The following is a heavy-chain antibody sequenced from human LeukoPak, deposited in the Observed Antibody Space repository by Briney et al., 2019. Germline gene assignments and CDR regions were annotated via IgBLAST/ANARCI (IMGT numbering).Heavy chain of an antibody. V-gene: IGHV4-59*01. J-gene: IGHJ4*02. CDR1: GGSISTYY. CDR3: ARDSSLALDY. D-gene: IGHD6-6*01. Sequence: SETLSLTCTVSGGSISTYYWSWIRQPPGKGLEWIGYVYYSGSTNYNPSLKSRVTISVDTSKNQFSLKLSSVTAADTAVYYCARDSSLALDYWGQGTLVTVSS. CDR2: VYYSGST.